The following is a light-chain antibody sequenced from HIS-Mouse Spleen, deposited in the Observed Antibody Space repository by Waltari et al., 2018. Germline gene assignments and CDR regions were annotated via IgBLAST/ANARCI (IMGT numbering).Light chain of an antibody. J-gene: IGLJ3*02. CDR3: CSYAGSSTVV. Sequence: QSALTQPASVSGSPGQSITISCTGPSSDVGSSNLVSWYHQHPGKAPKLMIYEGSKRPSGVSNRFSGSKSGNTASLTISGLQAEDEADYYCCSYAGSSTVVFGGGTKLTVL. CDR2: EGS. V-gene: IGLV2-23*01. CDR1: SSDVGSSNL.